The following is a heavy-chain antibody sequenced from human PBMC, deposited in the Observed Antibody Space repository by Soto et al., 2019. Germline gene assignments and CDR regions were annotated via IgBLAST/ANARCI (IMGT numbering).Heavy chain of an antibody. J-gene: IGHJ6*02. CDR2: IGESGTPT. D-gene: IGHD2-2*01. Sequence: EVQLLESGGGLVQPGGSLRLSCAASGFTFSSYAMKWVRQAPGTGLEWVSLIGESGTPTDYADSAKGRFTISRDNSGNTLFLEMYSLRAVDTAVYYCARYIPGVRYYGMDFWGQGTKVTVS. CDR3: ARYIPGVRYYGMDF. V-gene: IGHV3-23*01. CDR1: GFTFSSYA.